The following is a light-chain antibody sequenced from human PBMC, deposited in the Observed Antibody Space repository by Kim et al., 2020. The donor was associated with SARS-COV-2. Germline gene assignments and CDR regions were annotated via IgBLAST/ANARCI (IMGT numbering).Light chain of an antibody. J-gene: IGLJ2*01. CDR1: KLGNKY. V-gene: IGLV3-1*01. CDR2: QDT. Sequence: SYELTQPPSVSVSPGQTASITCSGDKLGNKYACWYQQKPGQSPVLVIYQDTKRPSGIPERFSGSNSGNTATLTISGTQAMDEGDYYCQAWDSSTVLFGGGTKVTVL. CDR3: QAWDSSTVL.